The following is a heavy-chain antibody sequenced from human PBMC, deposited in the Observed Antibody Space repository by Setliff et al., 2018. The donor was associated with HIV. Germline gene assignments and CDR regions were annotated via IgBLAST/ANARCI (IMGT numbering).Heavy chain of an antibody. CDR1: GGSLDSGNYY. V-gene: IGHV4-61*02. Sequence: ASETLSLTCTVSGGSLDSGNYYWSWIRQPAGKGLEWIGRVSPSGSTNYSPSLKSRVTISIDTSKQFSLNVRSLTAADTAVYYCARSNSGSGTGSGYYFHMGVWGKGTTVTVS. CDR3: ARSNSGSGTGSGYYFHMGV. D-gene: IGHD6-19*01. CDR2: VSPSGST. J-gene: IGHJ6*03.